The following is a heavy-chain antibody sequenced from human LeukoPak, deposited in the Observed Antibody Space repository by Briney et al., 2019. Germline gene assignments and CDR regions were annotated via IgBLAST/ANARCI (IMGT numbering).Heavy chain of an antibody. CDR1: GFTFSSYW. J-gene: IGHJ6*02. CDR3: ARERGSSWAYGMDV. CDR2: INSDGSST. V-gene: IGHV3-74*01. D-gene: IGHD6-13*01. Sequence: GGSLRLSCAASGFTFSSYWMHWVRQAPGRGLVWVSRINSDGSSTSYADSVKGRFTISRDNAKNTLYLQMNSLRAEDTAVYYCARERGSSWAYGMDVWGQGTTVTVSS.